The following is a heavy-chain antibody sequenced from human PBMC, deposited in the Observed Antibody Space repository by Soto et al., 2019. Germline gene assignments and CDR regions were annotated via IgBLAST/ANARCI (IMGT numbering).Heavy chain of an antibody. CDR3: ARVFSCYYYMDV. CDR2: ISAYNGNT. Sequence: ASVKVSCKAPGYTFTSYGISWVRQAPGQGLEWMGWISAYNGNTNYAQKLQGRVTMTTDTSTSTAYMELRSLRSDDTAVYYCARVFSCYYYMDVWGKGTTVTVSS. V-gene: IGHV1-18*01. CDR1: GYTFTSYG. J-gene: IGHJ6*03. D-gene: IGHD3-9*01.